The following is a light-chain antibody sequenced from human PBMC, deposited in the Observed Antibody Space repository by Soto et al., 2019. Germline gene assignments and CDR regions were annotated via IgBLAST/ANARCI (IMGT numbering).Light chain of an antibody. CDR3: QHYNSYSEA. CDR1: QSVSYN. CDR2: GAS. V-gene: IGKV3-15*01. Sequence: EIVMTQSPATLSVSPGERVTLSCRASQSVSYNLAWYQQKPGQAPRLLIYGASTRATGIPSRFSGSGSGTEFTLTISSLQPDDFATYYCQHYNSYSEAFGQGTKVDI. J-gene: IGKJ1*01.